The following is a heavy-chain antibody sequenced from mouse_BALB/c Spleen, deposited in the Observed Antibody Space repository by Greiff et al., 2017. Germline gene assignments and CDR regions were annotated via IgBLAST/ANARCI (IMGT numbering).Heavy chain of an antibody. V-gene: IGHV2-9*02. CDR3: ARGNGYYAMDY. CDR1: GFSLTSYG. J-gene: IGHJ4*01. CDR2: IWAGGST. Sequence: QVQLQQSGPGLVAPSQSLSITCTVSGFSLTSYGVHWVRQPPGKGLEWLGVIWAGGSTNYNSALMSRLSISKDNSKSQVFLKMNSLQTDYTAMYYCARGNGYYAMDYWGQGTSVTVSS.